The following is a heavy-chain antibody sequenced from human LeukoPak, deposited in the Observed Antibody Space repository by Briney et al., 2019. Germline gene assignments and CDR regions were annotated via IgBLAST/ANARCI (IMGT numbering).Heavy chain of an antibody. Sequence: SETLSLTCSVSGGSISSSAYYWGWIRQPPGQGLEWIGSIYYSGNTYYNPSLKSRVTISEDKSKNQFSLKLSSVTAADTAVYYCARYIAARGSWYFDCWGQGILVTVSS. CDR1: GGSISSSAYY. CDR3: ARYIAARGSWYFDC. CDR2: IYYSGNT. D-gene: IGHD6-13*01. J-gene: IGHJ4*02. V-gene: IGHV4-39*07.